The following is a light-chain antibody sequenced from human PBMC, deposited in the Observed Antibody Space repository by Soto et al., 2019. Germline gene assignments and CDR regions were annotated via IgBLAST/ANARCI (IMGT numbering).Light chain of an antibody. V-gene: IGLV2-11*01. Sequence: QSALTQPRSVSGSPGQSVTISCTGTSSDVGGYNYVSWYQQHPGKAPKLMIYDVTKRPSGVPGRFSGSKSGSTAALTISGLQADDEGEYYCCSYAGNYIYVFGTGTKVTVL. CDR2: DVT. J-gene: IGLJ1*01. CDR3: CSYAGNYIYV. CDR1: SSDVGGYNY.